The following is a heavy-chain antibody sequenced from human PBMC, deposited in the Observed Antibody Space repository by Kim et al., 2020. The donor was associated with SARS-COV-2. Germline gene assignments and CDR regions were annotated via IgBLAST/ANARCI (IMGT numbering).Heavy chain of an antibody. D-gene: IGHD1-1*01. CDR3: ARSTTEGPMDL. V-gene: IGHV1-8*01. CDR2: MNPNTGNT. Sequence: ASVKVSCKASGYTFTSHYDINWVRLATGQGLEWMGLMNPNTGNTGYAQKVQARLTMTRATTISAAYMELDSMTSDATAVYYCARSTTEGPMDLWVQGTL. CDR1: GYTFTSHYD. J-gene: IGHJ4*02.